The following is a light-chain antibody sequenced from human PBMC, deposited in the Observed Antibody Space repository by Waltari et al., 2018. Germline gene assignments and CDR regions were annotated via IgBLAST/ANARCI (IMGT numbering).Light chain of an antibody. Sequence: EIVLTQSPATLSLSPGERATLSCRASQSVSSDLAWYQQKPGQAPRHLIYDASNRATGIPARFSGSGSGTDFTLTISSLEPEDFAVYYCQQRSNWPPTFGQGTRLEIK. CDR2: DAS. J-gene: IGKJ5*01. CDR1: QSVSSD. CDR3: QQRSNWPPT. V-gene: IGKV3-11*01.